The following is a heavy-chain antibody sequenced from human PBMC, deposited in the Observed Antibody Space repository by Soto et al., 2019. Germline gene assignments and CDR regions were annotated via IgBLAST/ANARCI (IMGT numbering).Heavy chain of an antibody. CDR2: IIPIVGIE. CDR3: ATITSGSYGGDY. CDR1: GGTFSTYT. Sequence: QVQLVQSGAEVKKPGSSVKVSCKASGGTFSTYTVTWVRQAPGQGLEWMGRIIPIVGIENYAQKSQGRVTITAGKSSSIAYMELSCLRSEDTAVDYCATITSGSYGGDYWGQGTLVTVSS. V-gene: IGHV1-69*02. J-gene: IGHJ4*02. D-gene: IGHD1-26*01.